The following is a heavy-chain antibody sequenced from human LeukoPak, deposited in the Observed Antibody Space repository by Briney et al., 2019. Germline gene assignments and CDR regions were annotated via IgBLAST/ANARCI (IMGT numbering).Heavy chain of an antibody. V-gene: IGHV4-34*01. J-gene: IGHJ4*02. CDR3: ATEDEYCSSTSCYFGFDY. D-gene: IGHD2-2*01. CDR2: INHSGST. Sequence: SETLSLTCAVYGGSFSGYYWSWIRQPPGKGLEWIGEINHSGSTNYNPSLKSRVTISVDTSKNQFSLKLSSVTAADTAVYYCATEDEYCSSTSCYFGFDYWGQGTLVTVSS. CDR1: GGSFSGYY.